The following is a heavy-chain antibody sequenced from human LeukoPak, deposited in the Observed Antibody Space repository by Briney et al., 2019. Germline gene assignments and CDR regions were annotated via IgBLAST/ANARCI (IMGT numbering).Heavy chain of an antibody. D-gene: IGHD3-16*02. J-gene: IGHJ6*03. CDR3: ARHIGGGIEDMDV. CDR1: GGSIGTYY. V-gene: IGHV4-59*08. CDR2: IYVTGST. Sequence: SETLSLTCIVSGGSIGTYYWSWIRQSPGKGLEWIGYIYVTGSTRYNPYLQSRVTISVDTSRNQFFLKMSSETAADTAVYYCARHIGGGIEDMDVWGTGTKVTVSS.